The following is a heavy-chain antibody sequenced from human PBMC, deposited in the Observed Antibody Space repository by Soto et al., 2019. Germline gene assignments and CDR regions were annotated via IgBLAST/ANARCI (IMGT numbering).Heavy chain of an antibody. J-gene: IGHJ4*02. CDR3: ARDQVPQWSNFDY. D-gene: IGHD2-15*01. CDR1: GFTCSSYA. V-gene: IGHV3-30-3*01. Sequence: QVQLVESGGGVVQPGRSLRLSCAASGFTCSSYAMHWVRQAPGKGLEWVAVISYDGSNKYYADSVKGRFTISRDNSKNTLYLQMNSLRAEDTAVYYCARDQVPQWSNFDYWGQGTLVTVSS. CDR2: ISYDGSNK.